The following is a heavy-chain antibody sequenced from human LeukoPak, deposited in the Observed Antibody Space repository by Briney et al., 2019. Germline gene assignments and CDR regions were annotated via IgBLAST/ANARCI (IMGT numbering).Heavy chain of an antibody. V-gene: IGHV4-59*08. CDR3: ARHQDPYFDY. J-gene: IGHJ4*02. CDR1: GGSISSYY. CDR2: ISTSGST. Sequence: KPSETLSLTCTVSGGSISSYYWSWIRQPPGKGLEWIGYISTSGSTNYNPSLKSRVTLSVDTSKNQFSLKLSSVTAADTAVYYCARHQDPYFDYWGQGILVTVSS.